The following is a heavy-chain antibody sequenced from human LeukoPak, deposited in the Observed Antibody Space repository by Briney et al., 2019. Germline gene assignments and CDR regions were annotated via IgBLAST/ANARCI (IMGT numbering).Heavy chain of an antibody. CDR1: GFSFSSYN. V-gene: IGHV3-30*02. CDR3: TRGRGYSYGWIGEKLLDY. D-gene: IGHD5-18*01. CDR2: IWNHGNDQ. J-gene: IGHJ4*02. Sequence: GGSLRLSCAASGFSFSSYNMHWVRQAPGKGLEWVGFIWNHGNDQDYADSVKGRFTISRDNSKNTLYLQMNSLRAEDTAVYYCTRGRGYSYGWIGEKLLDYWGQGTLVTVSS.